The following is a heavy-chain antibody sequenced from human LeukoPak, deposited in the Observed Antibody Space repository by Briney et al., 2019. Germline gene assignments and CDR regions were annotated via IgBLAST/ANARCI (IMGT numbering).Heavy chain of an antibody. Sequence: PGGSLRLSCAASGFTFSSYEMNWVRQAPGKGLEGGSYISISVSTIYYADSVKARFTISRDNANNSLYLQMHRLRAEDTDVYYCAELGLPMIGGVWGKGTTVTLSS. CDR3: AELGLPMIGGV. D-gene: IGHD3-10*02. CDR1: GFTFSSYE. V-gene: IGHV3-48*03. CDR2: ISISVSTI. J-gene: IGHJ6*04.